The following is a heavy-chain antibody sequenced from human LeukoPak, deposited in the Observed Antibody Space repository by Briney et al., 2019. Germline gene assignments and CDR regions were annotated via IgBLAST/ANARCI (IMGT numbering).Heavy chain of an antibody. CDR3: ARARDCSGGTCYQFNWFDP. D-gene: IGHD2-15*01. Sequence: PSQTLSLTCTVSGGSISSGAYYWSWIRQHPGKGLERIGYIFYSGNTYYNPSLKSRVTISVDTSKNQFSLTLSSVTAADTAVYYCARARDCSGGTCYQFNWFDPWGQGTLVTVSS. V-gene: IGHV4-31*03. CDR1: GGSISSGAYY. J-gene: IGHJ5*02. CDR2: IFYSGNT.